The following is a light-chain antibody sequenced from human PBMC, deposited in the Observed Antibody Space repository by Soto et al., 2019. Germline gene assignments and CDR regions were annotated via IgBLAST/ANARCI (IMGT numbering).Light chain of an antibody. V-gene: IGKV4-1*01. J-gene: IGKJ4*01. Sequence: DIVMTQAPDSLAVSLGERATINCKSSQSVFYTSNSRNYLAWYQQRPGQAPKLLISWASTREFGVPDRFSGSGSGTDFPLTLSDLQAEDVAVYYCQHYYSIPFTGGGGTKVEIK. CDR3: QHYYSIPFT. CDR1: QSVFYTSNSRNY. CDR2: WAS.